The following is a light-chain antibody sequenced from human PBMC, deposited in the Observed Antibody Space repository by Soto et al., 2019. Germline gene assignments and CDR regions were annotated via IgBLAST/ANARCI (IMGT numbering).Light chain of an antibody. CDR1: QDISDV. V-gene: IGKV1-33*01. CDR3: QQFYDLPIT. J-gene: IGKJ5*01. CDR2: DAS. Sequence: DIQMTQSPSALSASVGDRVTITCQASQDISDVLKWYQQQPGKAPKVLIYDASKLQTGVPSRFSGRGSGKDFTFTISSLQRHDIGTYYCQQFYDLPITFGQGPRLEIK.